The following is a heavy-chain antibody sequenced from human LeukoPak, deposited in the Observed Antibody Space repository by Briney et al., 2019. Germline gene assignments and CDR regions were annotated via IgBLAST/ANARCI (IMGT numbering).Heavy chain of an antibody. D-gene: IGHD5-18*01. Sequence: ASVKVSCKASGYTFTSYAMHWVRQAPGQRLEWMGWINAGNGNTKYSQKFQGRVTITRDTSASTAYMELSSLRSEDTAVYYCARGSGLSYGHLDYWGQGALVTVSS. CDR3: ARGSGLSYGHLDY. CDR1: GYTFTSYA. J-gene: IGHJ4*02. V-gene: IGHV1-3*01. CDR2: INAGNGNT.